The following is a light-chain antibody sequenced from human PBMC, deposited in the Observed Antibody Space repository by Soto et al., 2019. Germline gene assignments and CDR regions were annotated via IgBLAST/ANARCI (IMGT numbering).Light chain of an antibody. CDR1: SSNIGSNT. CDR3: AACDDSLNGPV. V-gene: IGLV1-44*01. CDR2: SNN. J-gene: IGLJ7*01. Sequence: QSVLTQPPSASGTPGQRVTISCSGSSSNIGSNTVNWYQQLPGTAPKLLIYSNNQRPSGVPDRFSGSKSGTSASLAISGRQSEDQADYYCAACDDSLNGPVFGGGTQLTVL.